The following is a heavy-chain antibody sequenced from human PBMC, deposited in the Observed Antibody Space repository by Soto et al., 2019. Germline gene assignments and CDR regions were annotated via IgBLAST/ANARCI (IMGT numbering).Heavy chain of an antibody. CDR3: ARQSRQSRDGYNSDFDY. CDR2: IYYSGST. CDR1: GGSISSSSYY. V-gene: IGHV4-39*01. D-gene: IGHD5-12*01. J-gene: IGHJ4*02. Sequence: PSETLSLTCTVSGGSISSSSYYCGWIRQPPGKGLEWIGSIYYSGSTYYNPSLESRVTISVDTSKNQFSLKLSSVTAADTAVYYCARQSRQSRDGYNSDFDYWGQGTLVTVSS.